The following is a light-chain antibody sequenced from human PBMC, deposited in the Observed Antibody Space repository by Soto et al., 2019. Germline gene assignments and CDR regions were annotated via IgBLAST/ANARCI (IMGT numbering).Light chain of an antibody. Sequence: QSALTQPASVSGSPGQSITISCTGTSSDVGGYNYVSWYQQHPGKAPKLMIYDVSNRPSGVSNRFSGSKSGNTASLTISGLQAEDEADDYCSSYTSSSTYEVFGGGTKLTVL. CDR2: DVS. CDR1: SSDVGGYNY. CDR3: SSYTSSSTYEV. J-gene: IGLJ2*01. V-gene: IGLV2-14*01.